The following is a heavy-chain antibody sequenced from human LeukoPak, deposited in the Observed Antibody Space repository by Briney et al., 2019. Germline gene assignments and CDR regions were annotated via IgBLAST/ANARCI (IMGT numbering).Heavy chain of an antibody. CDR2: MSSGGTYI. V-gene: IGHV3-21*01. D-gene: IGHD3-3*01. CDR3: ARDRPTGASRLFVVQ. CDR1: GFTFSSYS. J-gene: IGHJ4*02. Sequence: GGSLRLSCAASGFTFSSYSMTWVRQAPGKGLEWVSSMSSGGTYIYYADSVRGRFTISRDNAKNSLYLIMNSLRAEDTAVYYCARDRPTGASRLFVVQWGQGTLVTASS.